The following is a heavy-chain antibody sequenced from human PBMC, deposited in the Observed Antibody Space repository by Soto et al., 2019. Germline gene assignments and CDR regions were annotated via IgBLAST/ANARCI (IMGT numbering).Heavy chain of an antibody. D-gene: IGHD6-19*01. J-gene: IGHJ4*02. V-gene: IGHV1-46*01. CDR2: ISRSGGGT. CDR1: GYTFTSYY. Sequence: SVKLPSKASGYTFTSYYMHWLQQAPGQGLQWMGIISRSGGGTNYAQKFQGRVTMTRDTSTSTVYMELSSLTSDDTAVYYCARDDKDSSGKFDYWGEGTLGTGSS. CDR3: ARDDKDSSGKFDY.